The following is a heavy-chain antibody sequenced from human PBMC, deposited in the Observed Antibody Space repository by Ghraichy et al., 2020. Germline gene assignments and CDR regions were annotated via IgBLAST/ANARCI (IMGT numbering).Heavy chain of an antibody. CDR2: ITFTSSFT. CDR3: ARNSRAVGYSYFDL. J-gene: IGHJ2*01. D-gene: IGHD4-23*01. V-gene: IGHV3-11*03. Sequence: GESLNISCAASGFTFSDYYMTWIRQAPGKGLEWVSYITFTSSFTNYADSVKGRFTISRDNAKNSLYLQMNSLRAEDTAVYYCARNSRAVGYSYFDLWGRGTLVAVSS. CDR1: GFTFSDYY.